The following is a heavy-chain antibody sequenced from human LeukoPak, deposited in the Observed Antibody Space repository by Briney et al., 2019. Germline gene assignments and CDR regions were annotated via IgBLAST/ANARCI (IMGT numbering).Heavy chain of an antibody. V-gene: IGHV1-69*05. Sequence: SVKVSCKASGGTFSSYSVSWVRQVPGQGLEWMGSIIPIFGTANYAQKFQGRVTITTDESTSTAYMELSSLRSEDTAVYYCASKHLRGYSYDPAEVYFDYWGQGTLVTVSS. CDR1: GGTFSSYS. CDR2: IIPIFGTA. CDR3: ASKHLRGYSYDPAEVYFDY. D-gene: IGHD5-18*01. J-gene: IGHJ4*02.